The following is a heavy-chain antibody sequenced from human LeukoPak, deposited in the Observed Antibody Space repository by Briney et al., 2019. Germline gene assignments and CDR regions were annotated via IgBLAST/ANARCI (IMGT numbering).Heavy chain of an antibody. Sequence: GGSLRLSCAASGFTFSSYGMHWVRQAPGKGLEWVAVISYDGSNKYYADSVKGRFTISRDNSKNTLYLQMNSLRAEDTAVYYCAKDLSGHWGQGTLVTVSS. J-gene: IGHJ4*02. V-gene: IGHV3-30*18. D-gene: IGHD3-10*01. CDR1: GFTFSSYG. CDR2: ISYDGSNK. CDR3: AKDLSGH.